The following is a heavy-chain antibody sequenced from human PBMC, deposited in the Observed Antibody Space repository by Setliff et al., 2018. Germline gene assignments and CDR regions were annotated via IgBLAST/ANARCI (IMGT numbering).Heavy chain of an antibody. V-gene: IGHV7-4-1*02. Sequence: ASVKVPCKASGYTFSSYAMGWMRQAPGQRLEWMGWINTNTGNPSYAQDFTGRLVFSLDTSVSTAYLQISSLKAEDSAVYYCARASRFGTTVWKGDYYMDVWGKGTTVTVSS. CDR2: INTNTGNP. J-gene: IGHJ6*03. CDR1: GYTFSSYA. D-gene: IGHD4-4*01. CDR3: ARASRFGTTVWKGDYYMDV.